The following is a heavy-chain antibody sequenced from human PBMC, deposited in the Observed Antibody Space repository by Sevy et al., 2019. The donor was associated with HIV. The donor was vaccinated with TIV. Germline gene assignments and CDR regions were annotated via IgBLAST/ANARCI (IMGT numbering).Heavy chain of an antibody. Sequence: GGSLRLSCAASGFTFSNYAMSWVRQAPGKGLQWVSVISTSGDITYYADSVKGRFTISRDNSKNILYLQMSSLSAEDTAVYFCAKDPPNQDYYDSSSSGYFDSWGQGTLVTVSS. CDR2: ISTSGDIT. J-gene: IGHJ4*02. CDR1: GFTFSNYA. V-gene: IGHV3-23*01. D-gene: IGHD3-22*01. CDR3: AKDPPNQDYYDSSSSGYFDS.